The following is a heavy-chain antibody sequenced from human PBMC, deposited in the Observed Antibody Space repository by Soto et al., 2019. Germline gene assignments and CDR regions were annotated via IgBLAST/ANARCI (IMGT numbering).Heavy chain of an antibody. CDR2: ISGSGGST. CDR3: AKDSGSSWLRWGMDV. Sequence: EVQLLESGGGLVQPGGSLRLSCAASGFTFSSYAMSWVRQAPGKGLAWVSAISGSGGSTYYADSVKGRFTISRDNSKNTLYLQMNSLRAEDTAVYYCAKDSGSSWLRWGMDVWGQGTTVTVSS. CDR1: GFTFSSYA. D-gene: IGHD6-13*01. J-gene: IGHJ6*02. V-gene: IGHV3-23*01.